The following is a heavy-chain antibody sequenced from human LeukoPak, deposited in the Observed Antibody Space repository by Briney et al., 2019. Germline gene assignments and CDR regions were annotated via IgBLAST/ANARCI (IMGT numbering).Heavy chain of an antibody. J-gene: IGHJ3*02. Sequence: PSETLSLTCTVSGGSISSYYWSWIRQPPGKGLEWIGYTYYSGSTNYNPSLKSRVTISVDTSKNQLSLKLSSVTAADTAVYYCARDPSRWSYGAFDIWGQGTMVTVSS. V-gene: IGHV4-59*01. CDR1: GGSISSYY. CDR3: ARDPSRWSYGAFDI. D-gene: IGHD5-18*01. CDR2: TYYSGST.